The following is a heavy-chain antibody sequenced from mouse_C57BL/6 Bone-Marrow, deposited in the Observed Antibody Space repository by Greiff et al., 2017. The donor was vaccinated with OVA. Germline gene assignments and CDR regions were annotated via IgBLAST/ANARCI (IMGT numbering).Heavy chain of an antibody. CDR2: IDPANGNT. D-gene: IGHD1-1*01. V-gene: IGHV14-3*01. J-gene: IGHJ3*01. CDR1: GFNIKNTY. CDR3: ARSRYRSSAWFAY. Sequence: EVQRVESVAELVRPGASVKLSCTASGFNIKNTYMHWVKQRPEQGLEWIGRIDPANGNTKYAPKFQGKATITADTSSNTAYLQLSSLTSEDTAIYYCARSRYRSSAWFAYWGQGTLVTVSA.